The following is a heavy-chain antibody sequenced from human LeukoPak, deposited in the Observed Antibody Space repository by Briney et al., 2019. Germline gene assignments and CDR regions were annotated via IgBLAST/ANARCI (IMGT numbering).Heavy chain of an antibody. J-gene: IGHJ3*02. CDR2: INPNSGVT. D-gene: IGHD3-10*01. CDR3: ARGGPRSGDAFDI. CDR1: GYTFTGYC. Sequence: ASVKVSCKASGYTFTGYCMHWVRQAPGQGLEWMGWINPNSGVTNFAQKFQGRVTMTKDTSISAAYMDVSSLTSDDTAVYYCARGGPRSGDAFDIWGRGTMVTVSS. V-gene: IGHV1-2*02.